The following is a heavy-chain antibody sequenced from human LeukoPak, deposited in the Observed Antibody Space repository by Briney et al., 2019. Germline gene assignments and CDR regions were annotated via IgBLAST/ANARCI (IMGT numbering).Heavy chain of an antibody. CDR1: GGSISSSSYY. D-gene: IGHD3-3*01. J-gene: IGHJ6*03. CDR3: ARHPSEHDFWGRMDV. CDR2: IYYGGST. Sequence: SETLSLTCTVSGGSISSSSYYWGWIRQPPGKGLEWIGSIYYGGSTYYNPSLKSRVTISVDTSKNQFSLKLSSVTAADTAVYYCARHPSEHDFWGRMDVWGKGTTVTVSS. V-gene: IGHV4-39*01.